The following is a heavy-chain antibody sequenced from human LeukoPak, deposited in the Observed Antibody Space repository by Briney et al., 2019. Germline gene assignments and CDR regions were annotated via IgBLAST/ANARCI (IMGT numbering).Heavy chain of an antibody. CDR3: ARGSGSGWPLDR. Sequence: PGGSLRLSCAASGVIVSRNFMSWVRQAPGKGLQWVAIMYAGGTTDYSDSVRGRFHISRDSSNNTLSLQINSLRAEDTAVCYCARGSGSGWPLDRWGQGALVTVSS. D-gene: IGHD6-19*01. V-gene: IGHV3-53*01. CDR2: MYAGGTT. J-gene: IGHJ5*02. CDR1: GVIVSRNF.